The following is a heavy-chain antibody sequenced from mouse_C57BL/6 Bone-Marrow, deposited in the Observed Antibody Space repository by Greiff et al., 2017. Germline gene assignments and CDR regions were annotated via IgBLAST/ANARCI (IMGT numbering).Heavy chain of an antibody. CDR2: IWTGGGT. J-gene: IGHJ1*03. CDR3: ARFHYYGSSLWYFDV. D-gene: IGHD1-1*01. Sequence: VKVVESGPGLVAPSQSLSITCTVSGFSLTSYAISWVRQPPGKGLEWLGVIWTGGGTNYNSALKSRLSISKDNSKSQVFLKMNSLQTDDTARYYCARFHYYGSSLWYFDVWGTGTTVTVSS. CDR1: GFSLTSYA. V-gene: IGHV2-9-1*01.